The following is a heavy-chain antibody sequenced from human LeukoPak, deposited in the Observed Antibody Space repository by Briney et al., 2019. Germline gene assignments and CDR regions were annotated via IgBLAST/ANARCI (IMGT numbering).Heavy chain of an antibody. CDR2: ISAYNGNT. CDR3: ARDAYYYDSSGYEYYFDY. V-gene: IGHV1-18*01. Sequence: ASVKVSCTASGYTFTSYGISWVRQAPGQELEWMGWISAYNGNTNYAQKLQGRVTMTTDTSTSTAYMELRSLRSDDTAVYYCARDAYYYDSSGYEYYFDYWGQGTLVTVSS. D-gene: IGHD3-22*01. CDR1: GYTFTSYG. J-gene: IGHJ4*02.